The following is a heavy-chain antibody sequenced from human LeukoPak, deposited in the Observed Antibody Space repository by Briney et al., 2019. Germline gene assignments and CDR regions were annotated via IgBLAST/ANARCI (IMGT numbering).Heavy chain of an antibody. CDR3: ARERGYYYGSGSHRYFDL. CDR2: ISYHGSKT. Sequence: GGSLRLSCEASGFTVSSCWMHWVRQGPGKGLEWVAAISYHGSKTYYADSVKGRFTISRDNAKNSLYLQMNSLRAEDTAVYYCARERGYYYGSGSHRYFDLWGRGTLVTVSS. CDR1: GFTVSSCW. V-gene: IGHV3-30*03. D-gene: IGHD3-10*01. J-gene: IGHJ2*01.